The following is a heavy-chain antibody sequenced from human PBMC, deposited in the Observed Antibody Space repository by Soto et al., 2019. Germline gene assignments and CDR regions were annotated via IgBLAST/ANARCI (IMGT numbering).Heavy chain of an antibody. J-gene: IGHJ3*02. D-gene: IGHD5-18*01. V-gene: IGHV4-59*01. Sequence: SDTLSLTCTVSGGSISSYYWSWIRQPPGKGLEWIGYIYYSGSTNYNPSLKSRVTISVDTSKNQFSLKLSSVTAADTAVYYCAKDIRYSYGTQDRLLAQLDDAFDIWGQGTMVTVSS. CDR3: AKDIRYSYGTQDRLLAQLDDAFDI. CDR1: GGSISSYY. CDR2: IYYSGST.